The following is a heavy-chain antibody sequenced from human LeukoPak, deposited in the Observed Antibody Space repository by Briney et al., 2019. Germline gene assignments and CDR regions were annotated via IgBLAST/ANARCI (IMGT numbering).Heavy chain of an antibody. V-gene: IGHV1-46*01. CDR1: GYTFTSYY. CDR2: INPSGGST. J-gene: IGHJ4*02. CDR3: ARDHISGWSIDY. D-gene: IGHD6-19*01. Sequence: GASVKVSCKASGYTFTSYYMHWVRQAPGQGLEWMGIINPSGGSTSYAQEFQGRVTMTRDTSTSTVYMELSSLRSEDTAVYYCARDHISGWSIDYWGQGTLVTVSS.